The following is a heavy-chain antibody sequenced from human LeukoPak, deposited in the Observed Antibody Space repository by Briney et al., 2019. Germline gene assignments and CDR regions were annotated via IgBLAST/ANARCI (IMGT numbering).Heavy chain of an antibody. V-gene: IGHV3-11*01. Sequence: GGSLRLSCAASGFTFSDYYMSWIRQAPGQGLEWVSYISSSGSTIYYADSVKGRFTISRDNAKNSLYLQMNSLRAEDTAVYYCARSSSSWPTTPVWGQGTTVTVSS. CDR2: ISSSGSTI. D-gene: IGHD6-13*01. J-gene: IGHJ6*02. CDR3: ARSSSSWPTTPV. CDR1: GFTFSDYY.